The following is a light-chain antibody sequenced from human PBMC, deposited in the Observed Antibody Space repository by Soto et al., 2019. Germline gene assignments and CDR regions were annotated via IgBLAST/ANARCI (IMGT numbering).Light chain of an antibody. CDR1: SSDIGKYNL. V-gene: IGLV2-23*02. Sequence: QSALTQPASVSGSPGQSITISCTGSSSDIGKYNLVSWYQQHSGSAPQLTLYEVSGRPSGVPTRFSGSKSGNTASLTISGLQPEDEADYYCCSNVGVYSFIFGGGTKVTVL. CDR3: CSNVGVYSFI. J-gene: IGLJ2*01. CDR2: EVS.